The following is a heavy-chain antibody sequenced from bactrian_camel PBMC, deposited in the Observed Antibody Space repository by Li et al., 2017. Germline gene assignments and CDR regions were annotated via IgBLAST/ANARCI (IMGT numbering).Heavy chain of an antibody. CDR1: GYTSCRYD. D-gene: IGHD6*01. CDR3: AAPRARYPESKYMSTTT. J-gene: IGHJ4*01. V-gene: IGHV3S55*01. CDR2: IERDGST. Sequence: QVQLVESGGGSVQAGGSLRLSCVVSGYTSCRYDMSWYRQAPGKEREAVSAIERDGSTSYPDSVKGRFTISRDNTKNTLYLQMNSLKPEDTATYYCAAPRARYPESKYMSTTTWARGPRSPSP.